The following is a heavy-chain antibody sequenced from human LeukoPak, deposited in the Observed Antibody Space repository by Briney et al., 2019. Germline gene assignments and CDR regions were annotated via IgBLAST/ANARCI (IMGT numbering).Heavy chain of an antibody. D-gene: IGHD6-13*01. CDR2: IRYDGSNK. CDR3: AKDTILMWGSSWSRGWFDY. V-gene: IGHV3-30*02. Sequence: TGGSLRLSCAASGFTFSSYGMHWVRQAPGKGLEWVAFIRYDGSNKYYADSVKGRFTVSRDNSKNTLYLQMNSLRAEDTAVHYCAKDTILMWGSSWSRGWFDYWGQGTLVTVSS. J-gene: IGHJ4*02. CDR1: GFTFSSYG.